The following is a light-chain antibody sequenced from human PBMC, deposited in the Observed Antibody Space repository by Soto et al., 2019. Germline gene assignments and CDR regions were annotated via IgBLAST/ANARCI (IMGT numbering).Light chain of an antibody. V-gene: IGKV3-15*01. J-gene: IGKJ1*01. CDR2: GAS. Sequence: EIVMTQSPATLSVSPGERATLSCRASQSVSSNLAWYQQKPGQAPRLLIYGASTRATGIPARFSGSGSGTEFTLTISSLQSEDFAVYYCQQYNNSPPLFCQGTKVEIK. CDR3: QQYNNSPPL. CDR1: QSVSSN.